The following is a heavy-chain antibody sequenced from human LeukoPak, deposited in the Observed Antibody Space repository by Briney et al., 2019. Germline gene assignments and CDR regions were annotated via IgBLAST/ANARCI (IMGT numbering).Heavy chain of an antibody. J-gene: IGHJ4*02. Sequence: PGGSLRLSCAASGFTFSDYWMSWVRQAPGKGLEWVANIEHDGSEKYYVASVKGRFTISKDIPKNSLYLQMNSLRTEDTAVYYCAKDRGGYVKYRTFESWGQGTLVTVSS. CDR2: IEHDGSEK. D-gene: IGHD5-12*01. V-gene: IGHV3-7*01. CDR3: AKDRGGYVKYRTFES. CDR1: GFTFSDYW.